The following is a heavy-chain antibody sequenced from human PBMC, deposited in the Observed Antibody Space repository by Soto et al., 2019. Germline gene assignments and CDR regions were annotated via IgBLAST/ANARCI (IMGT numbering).Heavy chain of an antibody. D-gene: IGHD6-6*01. V-gene: IGHV5-10-1*01. CDR3: ARVGSSSIY. Sequence: GESLKISCHGSGYDFTIYWITWVRQMPGKGLEWMGRIDPSDSQTNYSPSFQGHVTISADKSINTAYLQWRGLKASDTAIYYCARVGSSSIYWGQGTLVTVSS. CDR1: GYDFTIYW. CDR2: IDPSDSQT. J-gene: IGHJ4*02.